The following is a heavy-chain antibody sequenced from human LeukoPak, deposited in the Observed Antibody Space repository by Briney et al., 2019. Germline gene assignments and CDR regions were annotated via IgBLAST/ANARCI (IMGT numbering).Heavy chain of an antibody. V-gene: IGHV4-34*01. CDR2: INHSGST. D-gene: IGHD5/OR15-5a*01. CDR1: GGPFSGYY. J-gene: IGHJ4*02. Sequence: SETLSLTCAVYGGPFSGYYWSWIRQPPGKGLEWIGEINHSGSTNYNPSLKSRVTISVDTSKNQFSLRLSSVTAADTALYFCARRAGLHSLGYWDQGTLVTVSS. CDR3: ARRAGLHSLGY.